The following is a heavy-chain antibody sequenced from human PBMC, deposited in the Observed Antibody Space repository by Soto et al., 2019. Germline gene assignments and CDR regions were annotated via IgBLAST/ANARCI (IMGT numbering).Heavy chain of an antibody. CDR2: ISAYNANT. V-gene: IGHV1-18*01. Sequence: QVQLVQSGAEVKKPGASVKVSCKASGYTFLSYGITWVRQAPGQGLEWMGWISAYNANTNYGQKFQDRVSMTTDTSSNTAYLEVRSLRSDDTAFYFCARVFRWSRSSSGFDYWGQGTLVTVSS. D-gene: IGHD6-6*01. CDR3: ARVFRWSRSSSGFDY. CDR1: GYTFLSYG. J-gene: IGHJ4*02.